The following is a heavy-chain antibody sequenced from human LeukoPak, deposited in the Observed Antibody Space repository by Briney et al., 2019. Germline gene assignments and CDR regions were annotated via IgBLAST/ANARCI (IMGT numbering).Heavy chain of an antibody. CDR1: GGSISSSSYY. D-gene: IGHD6-19*01. CDR3: ARVRIAVAAGRGDFDY. J-gene: IGHJ4*02. Sequence: TSSETLSLTCTVSGGSISSSSYYWGWIRQPPGKGLEWIGSIYYSGSTYYNPSLKSRVTISVDTSKNQFSLKLSSVTAADTAVYYCARVRIAVAAGRGDFDYWGQGTLVTVSS. V-gene: IGHV4-39*07. CDR2: IYYSGST.